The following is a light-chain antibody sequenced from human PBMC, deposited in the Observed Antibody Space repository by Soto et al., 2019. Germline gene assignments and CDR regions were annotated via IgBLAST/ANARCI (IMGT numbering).Light chain of an antibody. J-gene: IGLJ2*01. CDR1: SSDVGGYNY. V-gene: IGLV2-14*01. CDR2: DVN. CDR3: CSYADNSRV. Sequence: QSVLTQPASVSGSPGQSITISCTGTSSDVGGYNYVSWYQQHPGKAPKLMIYDVNNRPSGVSNRFSGFKSGNTASLTISGLQAEDEADYYCCSYADNSRVFGGGTKLTVL.